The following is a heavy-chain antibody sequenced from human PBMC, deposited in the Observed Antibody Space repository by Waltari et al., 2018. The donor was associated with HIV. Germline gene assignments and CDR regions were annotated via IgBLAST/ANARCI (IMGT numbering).Heavy chain of an antibody. V-gene: IGHV1-2*06. J-gene: IGHJ6*02. Sequence: QVQLVQSGAEMKKPGASVKVSCKASGYSFIASYILWVRQAPGQGLEWMGRINPNNAGTNYPQKFQGRVTMTRDTSINTVYMELIRLRPDDTAVYYCARVALPAAIHYGMDAWGQGTTVTVSS. CDR1: GYSFIASY. CDR2: INPNNAGT. D-gene: IGHD2-2*01. CDR3: ARVALPAAIHYGMDA.